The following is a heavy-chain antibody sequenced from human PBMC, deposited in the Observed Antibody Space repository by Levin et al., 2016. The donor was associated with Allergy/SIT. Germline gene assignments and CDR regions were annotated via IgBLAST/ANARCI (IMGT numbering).Heavy chain of an antibody. J-gene: IGHJ3*02. CDR1: GYSFTSYW. CDR2: IYPGDSDT. V-gene: IGHV5-51*01. Sequence: KVSCKGSGYSFTSYWIGWVRQMPGKGLEWMGIIYPGDSDTRYSPSFQGQVTISADKSISTAYLQWSSLKASDTAMYYCARRSERVDSSGYYSVWAFDIWGQGTMVTVSS. CDR3: ARRSERVDSSGYYSVWAFDI. D-gene: IGHD3-22*01.